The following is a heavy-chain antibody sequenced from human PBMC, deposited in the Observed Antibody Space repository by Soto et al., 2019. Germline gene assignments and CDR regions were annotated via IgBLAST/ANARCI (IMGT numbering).Heavy chain of an antibody. D-gene: IGHD6-13*01. CDR1: GFTFSYYS. J-gene: IGHJ4*02. Sequence: GGSLRLSCAASGFTFSYYSMNWVRQAPGKGLEWVSYITSSSSTIYYADSVKGRFTISRDNAKNSLYLQVNSLRDEDTAVYYCAREHYSSSWYNPIDYWGQGTLVTVS. CDR3: AREHYSSSWYNPIDY. CDR2: ITSSSSTI. V-gene: IGHV3-48*02.